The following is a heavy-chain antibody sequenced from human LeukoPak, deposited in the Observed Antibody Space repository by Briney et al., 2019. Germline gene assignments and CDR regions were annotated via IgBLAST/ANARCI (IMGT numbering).Heavy chain of an antibody. J-gene: IGHJ4*02. CDR1: GFTFCSYA. V-gene: IGHV3-23*01. CDR3: AKSPLAVAHR. Sequence: GGSLRLSCAASGFTFCSYAMSWVLQAPGKGLEWVSAISGSGGSTYYADYVKGRFTISRDNSKNTLYLQMNSLRAEDTAVYYCAKSPLAVAHRWGQGTLVTVSS. CDR2: ISGSGGST. D-gene: IGHD6-19*01.